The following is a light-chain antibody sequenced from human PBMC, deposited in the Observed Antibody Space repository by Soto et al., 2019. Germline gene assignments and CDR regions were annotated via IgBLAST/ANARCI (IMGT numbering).Light chain of an antibody. V-gene: IGKV2-28*01. CDR3: MQALQTPVT. J-gene: IGKJ3*01. Sequence: DIVMTQSPLSLPVTPGEPASISCRSSQSLLHSNGYNYLDWYLQKPGQSPQLLIYLGSNRASRVPDRFSGSGSGTDFTLKISRVEAEDVGVYYSMQALQTPVTFGPGTKVDIK. CDR1: QSLLHSNGYNY. CDR2: LGS.